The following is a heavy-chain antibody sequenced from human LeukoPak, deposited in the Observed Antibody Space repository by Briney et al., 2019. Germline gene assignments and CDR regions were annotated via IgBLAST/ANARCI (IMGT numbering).Heavy chain of an antibody. J-gene: IGHJ3*02. CDR1: GYTFTGYY. CDR2: IKPNSGGT. CDR3: ARAGLWDHSDSSGYHNAAFDI. Sequence: ASVKVSCKASGYTFTGYYMHWVRQAPAQGLEWMGWIKPNSGGTNYAQKFQGRVTMTRDTSISTAYMELSRLTSDDTAVFYCARAGLWDHSDSSGYHNAAFDIWGQGTMVTVSS. D-gene: IGHD3-22*01. V-gene: IGHV1-2*02.